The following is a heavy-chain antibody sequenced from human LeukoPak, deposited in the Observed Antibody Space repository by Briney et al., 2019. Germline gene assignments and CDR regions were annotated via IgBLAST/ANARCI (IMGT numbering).Heavy chain of an antibody. J-gene: IGHJ6*03. CDR3: ARDHSTKDYYYMDV. V-gene: IGHV1-2*02. Sequence: ASVKVSCKASGYIFTSYYIHWVRQAPGQGLEWMGWINPNSGGTNYAQKFQGRVTMTRDTSISTAYMELSRLRSDDTAVYYCARDHSTKDYYYMDVWGKGTTVTVSS. CDR1: GYIFTSYY. CDR2: INPNSGGT. D-gene: IGHD2/OR15-2a*01.